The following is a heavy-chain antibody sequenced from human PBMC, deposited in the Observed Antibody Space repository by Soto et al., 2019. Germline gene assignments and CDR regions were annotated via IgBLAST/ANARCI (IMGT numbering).Heavy chain of an antibody. Sequence: QVQLVESGGGVVQPGRSLRLSCAASGFSFSTYAMHWVRQTPGKGLEWVAVISYDGDPKYYTDSVKGRFTISRDNSKTTLYLLLNSLRSEDTAIYDCARDLAPQENANLTGYFHFDYWGQGTLVTVYS. V-gene: IGHV3-30-3*01. CDR1: GFSFSTYA. CDR3: ARDLAPQENANLTGYFHFDY. D-gene: IGHD3-9*01. J-gene: IGHJ4*02. CDR2: ISYDGDPK.